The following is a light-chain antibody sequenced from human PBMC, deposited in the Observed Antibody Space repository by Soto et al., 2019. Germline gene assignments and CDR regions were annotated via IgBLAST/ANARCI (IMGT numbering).Light chain of an antibody. V-gene: IGKV1-5*03. CDR3: LQYQSYWT. J-gene: IGKJ1*01. CDR2: QAS. Sequence: DIQMTQSPSTLSASVGDRVSITCRASQSISRQLAWYQQKPGKAPNLLIYQASNLETGVPSRFTGSGSGTXXTLTXSSLXPXXLATYYCLQYQSYWTFGQGTKVEVK. CDR1: QSISRQ.